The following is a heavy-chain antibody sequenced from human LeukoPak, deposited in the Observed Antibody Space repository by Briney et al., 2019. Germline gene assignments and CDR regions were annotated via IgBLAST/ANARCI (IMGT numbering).Heavy chain of an antibody. CDR2: IRYDGSNK. CDR3: AKLDGFESYYYDSSGYNGYTDY. D-gene: IGHD3-22*01. V-gene: IGHV3-30*02. CDR1: GFTFSSYG. J-gene: IGHJ4*02. Sequence: GGSLRLSCAASGFTFSSYGMHWVRQAPGKGLEWVAFIRYDGSNKYYADSVKGRFTISRDNSKNTLYLQMNSLRAEDTAVYYCAKLDGFESYYYDSSGYNGYTDYWGQGTLVTVSS.